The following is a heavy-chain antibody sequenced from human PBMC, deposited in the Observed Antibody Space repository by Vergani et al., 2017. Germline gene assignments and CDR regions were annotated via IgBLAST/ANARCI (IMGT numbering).Heavy chain of an antibody. CDR2: ISSSSSYI. J-gene: IGHJ4*02. Sequence: EVQLVESGGGLVKPGGSLRLSCAASGFTFRSYSMNWVRQAPGKGLEWVSSISSSSSYIYYADSVKGRFTISRENAKNSLYLQMNSLRAEDTYVYYCARVMSAQTGIFDYWGQGTLVTVSS. CDR1: GFTFRSYS. V-gene: IGHV3-21*01. CDR3: ARVMSAQTGIFDY. D-gene: IGHD1-14*01.